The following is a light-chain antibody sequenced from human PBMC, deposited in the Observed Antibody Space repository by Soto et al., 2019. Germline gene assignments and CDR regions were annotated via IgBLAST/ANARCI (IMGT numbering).Light chain of an antibody. CDR3: QQSYSTPRT. J-gene: IGKJ1*01. Sequence: DIQLTQSPSTLPSSVGDRVTITCRASQSISSYLNWYQQKPGKAPKLLIYAASSLQSGVPSRFSGSGSGTDFTLTISSLKPEDFETYYCQQSYSTPRTFGQGTKVDIK. CDR1: QSISSY. CDR2: AAS. V-gene: IGKV1-39*01.